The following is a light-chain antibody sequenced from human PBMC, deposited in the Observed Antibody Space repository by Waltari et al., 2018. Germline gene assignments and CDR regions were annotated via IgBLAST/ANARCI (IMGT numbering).Light chain of an antibody. CDR3: SSYAGSNGMV. CDR1: NSAIGAYNY. Sequence: QSALPQPPSASGPPGQSVTISCTGTNSAIGAYNYVSCYQQYPGKAPRVVIYEVSQRPPGVPGRFSGSKSGNTASLTVSGLQAEDEAEYHCSSYAGSNGMVFGGGTKVTVL. J-gene: IGLJ3*02. V-gene: IGLV2-8*01. CDR2: EVS.